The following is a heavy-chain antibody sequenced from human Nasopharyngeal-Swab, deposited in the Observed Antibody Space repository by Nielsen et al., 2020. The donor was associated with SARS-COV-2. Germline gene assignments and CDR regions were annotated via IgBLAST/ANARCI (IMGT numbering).Heavy chain of an antibody. Sequence: RRAPGKGLEWIGYIHYSGSTDYNPSLKSRVTISMDTSKNHFSLKLKSVTAADTALYFCARGSGTSYYREYNLFDPWGQGTLVTVSS. CDR2: IHYSGST. D-gene: IGHD3/OR15-3a*01. CDR3: ARGSGTSYYREYNLFDP. V-gene: IGHV4-61*03. J-gene: IGHJ5*02.